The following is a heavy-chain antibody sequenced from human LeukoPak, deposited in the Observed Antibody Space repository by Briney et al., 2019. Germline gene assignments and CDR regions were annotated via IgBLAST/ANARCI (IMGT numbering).Heavy chain of an antibody. J-gene: IGHJ4*02. CDR2: IYHSGST. D-gene: IGHD6-13*01. V-gene: IGHV4-38-2*02. CDR3: ARDGAAAAEGFDY. CDR1: GYSISSGYY. Sequence: SETLSLTCTVSGYSISSGYYWGWIRRPPGKGLEWIGSIYHSGSTYYNPSLKSRVTISVDTSKNQFSLKLSSVTAADTAVYYCARDGAAAAEGFDYWGQGTLVTVSS.